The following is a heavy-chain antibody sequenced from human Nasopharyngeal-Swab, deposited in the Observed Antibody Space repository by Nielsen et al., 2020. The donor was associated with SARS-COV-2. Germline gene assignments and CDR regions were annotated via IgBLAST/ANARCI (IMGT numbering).Heavy chain of an antibody. V-gene: IGHV3-21*01. CDR2: ISSSSSYT. J-gene: IGHJ4*02. CDR1: GFTFSSYS. D-gene: IGHD3-22*01. CDR3: ARDLSYYYDSSGYYYVFDY. Sequence: GGSLRLSCAASGFTFSSYSMNWVRQAPGKGLEWVSSISSSSSYTYYADSVKGRFTISRDNAKNSLYLQMNSLRAEDTAVYYCARDLSYYYDSSGYYYVFDYWGQGTLVTVSS.